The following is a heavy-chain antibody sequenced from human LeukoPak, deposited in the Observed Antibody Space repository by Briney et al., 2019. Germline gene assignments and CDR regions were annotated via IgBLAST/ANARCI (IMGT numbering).Heavy chain of an antibody. V-gene: IGHV1-2*02. CDR3: ARVYYDFRSGYDS. J-gene: IGHJ5*01. CDR1: GYTFTGYY. CDR2: INPNSGGT. D-gene: IGHD3-3*01. Sequence: ASVKVSCKASGYTFTGYYMHWVRQAPGQGLVWMGWINPNSGGTNYAQKSQGRVTMTRDTSISTAYMELSRLRSDDTAVYYCARVYYDFRSGYDSWGQGTLVTVSS.